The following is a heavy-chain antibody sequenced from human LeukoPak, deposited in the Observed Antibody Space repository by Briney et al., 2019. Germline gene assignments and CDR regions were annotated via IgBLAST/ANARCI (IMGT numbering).Heavy chain of an antibody. V-gene: IGHV3-53*01. Sequence: GGSLRLSCAASGFTVQSNSITWVRQAPGQGLECVSVSYGGGTTYYADSVKGRFTISRDNSKNTLYLQMNSLRAEDTAAYFCATAAYGISGSLDYWGQGTLVTVSS. CDR2: SYGGGTT. D-gene: IGHD3-22*01. CDR3: ATAAYGISGSLDY. J-gene: IGHJ4*02. CDR1: GFTVQSNS.